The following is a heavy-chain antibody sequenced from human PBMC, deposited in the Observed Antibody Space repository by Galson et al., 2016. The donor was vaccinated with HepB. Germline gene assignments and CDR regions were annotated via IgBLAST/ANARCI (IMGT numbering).Heavy chain of an antibody. J-gene: IGHJ1*01. CDR2: ISWNSGSI. CDR1: GFIFKDYA. V-gene: IGHV3-9*01. D-gene: IGHD1-26*01. CDR3: AQDKASISVGATNFQH. Sequence: SLRLSCAASGFIFKDYAMHWVRQAPGKGLEWVSSISWNSGSIGYADSVKGRFTISRDNAKNSLYLQMNSLRAEDTAFYYCAQDKASISVGATNFQHWGQGTLVTVFS.